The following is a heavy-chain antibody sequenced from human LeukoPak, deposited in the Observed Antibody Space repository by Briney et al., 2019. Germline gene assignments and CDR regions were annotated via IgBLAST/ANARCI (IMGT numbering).Heavy chain of an antibody. D-gene: IGHD2-2*02. Sequence: SETLSLTCAVYGGSFSGYYWSWIRQPPGKGLEWIGEINHSGSTNYNPSLKSRVTISVDTSKNQFSLKLSSVTAADTAVYYCARGVVVVPAAILYYMDVWGEGTTVTVSS. CDR1: GGSFSGYY. CDR2: INHSGST. V-gene: IGHV4-34*01. J-gene: IGHJ6*03. CDR3: ARGVVVVPAAILYYMDV.